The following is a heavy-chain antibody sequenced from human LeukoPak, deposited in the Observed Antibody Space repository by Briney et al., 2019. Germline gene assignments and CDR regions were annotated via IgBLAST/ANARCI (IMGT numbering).Heavy chain of an antibody. CDR1: GFDFEDYA. CDR2: ISWNSGAK. V-gene: IGHV3-9*01. CDR3: AKARLMAAPFYYYGMDV. Sequence: PGGSLRLSCAASGFDFEDYAIHWVRQVPGKGLEWVSGISWNSGAKAYADSVRGRFTISRDNAKNSLYLQMNSLRGGDTALYYCAKARLMAAPFYYYGMDVWGPGTTVTVSS. D-gene: IGHD5-24*01. J-gene: IGHJ6*02.